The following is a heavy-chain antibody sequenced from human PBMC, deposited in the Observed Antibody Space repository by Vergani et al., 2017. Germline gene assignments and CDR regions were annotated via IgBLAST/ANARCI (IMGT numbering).Heavy chain of an antibody. D-gene: IGHD2-15*01. V-gene: IGHV4-61*02. CDR1: GGSISSGDYY. CDR3: ARGSCLGGSCYKPLYDY. Sequence: QVQLQESGPGLVKPSQTLSLTCTVSGGSISSGDYYWSWIRQPAGKGLEWIGRIHTSGSTNYNPSLKSRVTMSEDTSKNQFSLNLTSVTAADTAVYFCARGSCLGGSCYKPLYDYSAQGILVTVSS. CDR2: IHTSGST. J-gene: IGHJ4*02.